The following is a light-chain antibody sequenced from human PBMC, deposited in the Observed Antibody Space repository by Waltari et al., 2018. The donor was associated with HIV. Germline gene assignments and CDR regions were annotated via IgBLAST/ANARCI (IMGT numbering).Light chain of an antibody. J-gene: IGLJ1*01. CDR3: ASWDDSLNAFV. CDR2: RNS. Sequence: QSVLTQPPSASATPGQRITISCSAGNSNIESNYVYWYQQLPGTAPKVFIYRNSQLHSGVPDRFSGSKSGTSASLIISGLRSGDEADYYCASWDDSLNAFVFGTGTKVTVL. V-gene: IGLV1-47*01. CDR1: NSNIESNY.